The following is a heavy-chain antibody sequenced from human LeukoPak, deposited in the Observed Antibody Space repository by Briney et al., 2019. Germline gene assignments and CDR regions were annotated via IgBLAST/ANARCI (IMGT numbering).Heavy chain of an antibody. CDR2: INQDGSDK. J-gene: IGHJ4*02. CDR3: ARVSDISVAAYFDY. V-gene: IGHV3-7*03. CDR1: GLTFSIHW. Sequence: GGSLRLSCAASGLTFSIHWMNWVRQAPGKGLECVANINQDGSDKYYVDSVKGRFTISRDNAKNSLYLQMNSLRAEDTALYYCARVSDISVAAYFDYWGQGTLVTVSS. D-gene: IGHD6-19*01.